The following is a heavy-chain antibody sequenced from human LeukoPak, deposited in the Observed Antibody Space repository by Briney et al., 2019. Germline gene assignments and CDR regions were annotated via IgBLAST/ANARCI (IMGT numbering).Heavy chain of an antibody. CDR1: GYTFTSYG. J-gene: IGHJ6*02. V-gene: IGHV1-18*01. D-gene: IGHD5-18*01. CDR3: ARFDTYYYYGMDV. Sequence: GASVKVSCKASGYTFTSYGISWVRQAPGQGLEWMGWISAYNGNTNYAQKLQGRVTMTRNTSISTAYMELSSLRSEDTAVYYCARFDTYYYYGMDVWGQGTTVTVSS. CDR2: ISAYNGNT.